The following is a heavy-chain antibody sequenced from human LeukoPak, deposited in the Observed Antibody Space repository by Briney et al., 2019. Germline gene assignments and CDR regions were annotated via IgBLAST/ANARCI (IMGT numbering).Heavy chain of an antibody. D-gene: IGHD3-22*01. CDR1: GFSFSVYT. CDR3: ARDIHDSSGYYYDY. J-gene: IGHJ4*02. Sequence: GGSLRLSCVASGFSFSVYTMSWVRQAPGKGLEWISAVSASGDKTYYADSVNGRFTVSRDNSKDTLYLHMNSLRAEDTALYYCARDIHDSSGYYYDYWGQGTLVTVSS. V-gene: IGHV3-23*01. CDR2: VSASGDKT.